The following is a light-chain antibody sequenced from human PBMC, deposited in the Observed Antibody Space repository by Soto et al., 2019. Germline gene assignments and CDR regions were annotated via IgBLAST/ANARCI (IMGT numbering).Light chain of an antibody. V-gene: IGKV1-6*01. Sequence: AIPMTQSPSSLSASVGDRVTITCRASQGIRNDLGWYQQKPGKAPKLLIYAASSLETGVPSRFSGSGSGTDFTLTISSLQPEDFATYYCLQDYIYTPTFGQGTKLEIK. CDR3: LQDYIYTPT. CDR2: AAS. J-gene: IGKJ2*01. CDR1: QGIRND.